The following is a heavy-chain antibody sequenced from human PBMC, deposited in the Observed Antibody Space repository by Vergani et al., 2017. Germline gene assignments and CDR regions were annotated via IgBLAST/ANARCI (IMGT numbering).Heavy chain of an antibody. V-gene: IGHV4-39*07. D-gene: IGHD6-13*01. CDR3: AGDQAYSTSWGGWFDP. CDR2: IYYSGNT. Sequence: QLQLQESGPGLVKPSETLSLTCTVSGGSISSSSYYWGWIRQPPGKGLEWIGSIYYSGNTYYNPSLKSRVTISVDTSKNQFSLKLSSVTDADTAIYYCAGDQAYSTSWGGWFDPWGQGTLVTVSS. J-gene: IGHJ5*02. CDR1: GGSISSSSYY.